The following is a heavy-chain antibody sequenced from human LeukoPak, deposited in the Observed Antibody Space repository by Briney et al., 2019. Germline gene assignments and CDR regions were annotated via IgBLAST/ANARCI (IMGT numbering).Heavy chain of an antibody. CDR1: GFTFSSYA. V-gene: IGHV3-23*01. D-gene: IGHD3-9*01. J-gene: IGHJ4*02. Sequence: PGGSLRLSCAASGFTFSSYAVSWVRQAPGKGLEWVSAISGSGGSTYYADSVKGRFTISRDNSKNTLYLQMNSLRAEDTAVYYCAKSMGVLTGYFFDYWGQGTLVTVSS. CDR2: ISGSGGST. CDR3: AKSMGVLTGYFFDY.